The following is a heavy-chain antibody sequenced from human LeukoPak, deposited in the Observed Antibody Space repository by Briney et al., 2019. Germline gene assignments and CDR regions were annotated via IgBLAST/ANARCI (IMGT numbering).Heavy chain of an antibody. D-gene: IGHD3-22*01. Sequence: ASVKVSCXASGYTFTSYGISWVRQAHGQGLEWMGWISAYNGNTNYAQKLQGRVTMTTDTSTSTAYMELRSLRSDDTAVYYCARAPDSSGYYLGYYYYYMDVWGKGTTVTVSS. CDR3: ARAPDSSGYYLGYYYYYMDV. J-gene: IGHJ6*03. CDR2: ISAYNGNT. CDR1: GYTFTSYG. V-gene: IGHV1-18*01.